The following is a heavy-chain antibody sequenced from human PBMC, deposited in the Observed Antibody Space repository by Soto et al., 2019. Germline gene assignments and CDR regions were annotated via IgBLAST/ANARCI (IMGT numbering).Heavy chain of an antibody. CDR2: MSHSGGT. CDR3: ARVERWTATTVRHAFDI. J-gene: IGHJ3*02. CDR1: GGFVSIGSYY. D-gene: IGHD1-1*01. V-gene: IGHV4-34*01. Sequence: QVQLQQWGAGLLKPSETLALTSAVYGGFVSIGSYYCRGIRQPPGKGLEWIGEMSHSGGTHFNPSLKCPFTISRDMSQNQFSLKITSVTATDTSLYYCARVERWTATTVRHAFDIWGPMKMVTLSS.